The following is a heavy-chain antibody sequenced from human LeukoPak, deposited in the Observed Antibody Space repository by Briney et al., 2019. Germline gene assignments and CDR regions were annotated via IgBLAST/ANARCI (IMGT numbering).Heavy chain of an antibody. V-gene: IGHV4-61*02. J-gene: IGHJ4*02. CDR2: IYTSGST. Sequence: SETLSLTCTVSGGSISSGSYYWSWIRQPAGKGLEWIGRIYTSGSTNYNPSHKSRVTISVDTSKNQFSLKLSSVTAADTAVYYCARRQGWYQGAPFDYWGQGTLVTVSS. CDR3: ARRQGWYQGAPFDY. CDR1: GGSISSGSYY. D-gene: IGHD6-19*01.